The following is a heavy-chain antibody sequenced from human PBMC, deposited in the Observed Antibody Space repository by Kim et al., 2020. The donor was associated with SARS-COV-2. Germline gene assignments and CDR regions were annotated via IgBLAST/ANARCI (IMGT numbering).Heavy chain of an antibody. J-gene: IGHJ6*02. CDR2: FDPEDGET. CDR1: GYTLTELS. D-gene: IGHD4-17*01. Sequence: ASVKVSCKVSGYTLTELSMHWVRQAPGKGLEWMGGFDPEDGETIYAQKFQGRVTMTEDTSTDTAYMELSSLRSEDTAVYYCATAGRGAYGGKRWDYYYGMDVWGQETTVTVSS. V-gene: IGHV1-24*01. CDR3: ATAGRGAYGGKRWDYYYGMDV.